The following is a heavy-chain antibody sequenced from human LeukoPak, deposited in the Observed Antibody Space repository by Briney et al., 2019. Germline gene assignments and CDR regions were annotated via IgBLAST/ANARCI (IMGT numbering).Heavy chain of an antibody. CDR2: IKGDGSSA. CDR1: GFTFSSYR. CDR3: TRDYVWFGLDY. J-gene: IGHJ4*02. Sequence: GGSLRLSCAASGFTFSSYRMHWVRQAPGKGLVWVSCIKGDGSSANYADSVKGRFTISRDNAKNTLYLQMNSLRAEDTAVYYCTRDYVWFGLDYGGQGTLVTVSS. V-gene: IGHV3-74*01. D-gene: IGHD3-16*01.